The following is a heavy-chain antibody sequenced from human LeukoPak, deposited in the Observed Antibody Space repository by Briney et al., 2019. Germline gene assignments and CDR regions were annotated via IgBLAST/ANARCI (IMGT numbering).Heavy chain of an antibody. CDR3: ARGWLAETTVVTPYNY. V-gene: IGHV1-69*01. CDR2: IIPIFGTA. CDR1: GGSFSSYA. D-gene: IGHD4-23*01. J-gene: IGHJ4*02. Sequence: ASVKVSCKASGGSFSSYAINWVRQAPGQGLEWMGGIIPIFGTANYAQKFQDRVTITAVESMSTVYMELSSLRSEDTAVYYCARGWLAETTVVTPYNYWGQGTLVTVSS.